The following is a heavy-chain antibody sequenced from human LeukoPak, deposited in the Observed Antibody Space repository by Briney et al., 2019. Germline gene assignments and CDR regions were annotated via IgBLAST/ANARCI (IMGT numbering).Heavy chain of an antibody. Sequence: SETLSLTCTVSGGSISSYYWSWIRQPPGKGLEWIGYIYYSGSTNYNPSLKSRVTISVDTSKNQFSLKLSSVTAADTAVYYCARFAGGYYYYYMDVWGKGTTVTVSS. CDR1: GGSISSYY. V-gene: IGHV4-59*01. CDR2: IYYSGST. CDR3: ARFAGGYYYYYMDV. J-gene: IGHJ6*03. D-gene: IGHD2-15*01.